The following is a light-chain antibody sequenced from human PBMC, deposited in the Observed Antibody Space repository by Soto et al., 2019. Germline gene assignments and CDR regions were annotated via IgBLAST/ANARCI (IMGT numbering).Light chain of an antibody. CDR3: HRYNSFPLT. J-gene: IGKJ4*01. CDR1: QGIGNF. V-gene: IGKV1-27*01. CDR2: AAS. Sequence: DIQMTQSPSTLSGSVGDRVTITCRASQGIGNFLAWYQHKQGNVPKLLIYAASTLQSGGPSRFSGSGSGTDFTLTISDLQPEDVATYFCHRYNSFPLTFGGGTKVDIK.